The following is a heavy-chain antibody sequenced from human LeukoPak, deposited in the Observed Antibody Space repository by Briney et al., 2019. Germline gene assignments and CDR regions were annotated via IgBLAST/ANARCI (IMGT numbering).Heavy chain of an antibody. CDR1: GFTFDDYA. CDR2: ISTSSDSI. J-gene: IGHJ4*02. CDR3: ARDLYEVTEPLVDY. V-gene: IGHV3-48*04. D-gene: IGHD2-21*02. Sequence: GGSLRLSCAASGFTFDDYAMHWVRQAPGKGLEWVSYISTSSDSIYYADSVKGRFTISRDNAKNSLFLQMSSLRAEDTAVYYCARDLYEVTEPLVDYWGQGTLVTVSS.